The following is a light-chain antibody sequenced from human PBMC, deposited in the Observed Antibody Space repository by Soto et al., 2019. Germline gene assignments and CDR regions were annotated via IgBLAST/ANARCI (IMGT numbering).Light chain of an antibody. J-gene: IGKJ1*01. CDR3: QQWA. Sequence: DIQMTQSPSTLSASVGDRVTITCRASQSISSWLAWYQQKPGKAPKLLIYKASSLESGVPSRFSGSGSGTEFTVTISSLQPDDFATYYCQQWAFGQGTKVEIK. V-gene: IGKV1-5*03. CDR1: QSISSW. CDR2: KAS.